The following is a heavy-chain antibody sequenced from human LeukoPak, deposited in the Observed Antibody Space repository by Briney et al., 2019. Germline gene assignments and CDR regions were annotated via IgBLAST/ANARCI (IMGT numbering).Heavy chain of an antibody. D-gene: IGHD6-19*01. Sequence: GGSLRLSCAASGFTFSSFAMSWVRQAPGRGLEWVSSISGSGASTYYADSVKGRFTISRDNSRNTLYLRMSSLRAEDTAVYYCAKSHSVAVAGTYSTYYFDSWGQGTLVTVSS. CDR3: AKSHSVAVAGTYSTYYFDS. J-gene: IGHJ4*02. V-gene: IGHV3-23*01. CDR1: GFTFSSFA. CDR2: ISGSGAST.